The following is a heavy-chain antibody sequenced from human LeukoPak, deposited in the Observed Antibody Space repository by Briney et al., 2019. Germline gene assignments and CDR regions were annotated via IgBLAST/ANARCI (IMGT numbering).Heavy chain of an antibody. D-gene: IGHD2-2*02. CDR2: ICGSGGST. V-gene: IGHV3-23*01. CDR3: AKAPPYQLLYGDAFDI. J-gene: IGHJ3*02. Sequence: GGSLRLSCAASGFTFSSYAMSWVRQAPGKGLEWVSDICGSGGSTYYADSVKGRFTISRDNSKNTLYLQMNSLRAEDTAVYYCAKAPPYQLLYGDAFDIWGQGTMVTVSS. CDR1: GFTFSSYA.